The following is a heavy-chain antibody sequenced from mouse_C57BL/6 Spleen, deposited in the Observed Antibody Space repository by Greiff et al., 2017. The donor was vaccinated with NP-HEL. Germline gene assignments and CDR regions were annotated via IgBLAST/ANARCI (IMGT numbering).Heavy chain of an antibody. CDR2: IYPRDGST. CDR1: GYTFTDHT. V-gene: IGHV1-78*01. D-gene: IGHD2-1*01. J-gene: IGHJ2*01. Sequence: QVQLQQSDAELVKPGASVKISCKVSGYTFTDHTIHWMKQRPEQGLEWIGYIYPRDGSTKYNEKFKGKATLTADKSSSTAYLQLNSLTSEDSAVYFCARFLIYYGTPYYLDYWGQGTTLTVSS. CDR3: ARFLIYYGTPYYLDY.